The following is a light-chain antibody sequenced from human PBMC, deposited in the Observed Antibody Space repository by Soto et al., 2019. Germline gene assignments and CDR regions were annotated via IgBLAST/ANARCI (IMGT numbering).Light chain of an antibody. Sequence: DIQMTQSPSSLSASVGDRVTITCQASQDISNYLNWYQQKPGKAPKLLIYDASNLETVVPSRFSGSGSGTDFTFTISSLQPEDIATYSCQQYDNLPRTFVQGTKLEIK. J-gene: IGKJ2*02. CDR3: QQYDNLPRT. CDR1: QDISNY. V-gene: IGKV1-33*01. CDR2: DAS.